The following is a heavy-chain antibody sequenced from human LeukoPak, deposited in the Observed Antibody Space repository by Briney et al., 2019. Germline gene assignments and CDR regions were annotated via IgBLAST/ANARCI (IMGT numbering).Heavy chain of an antibody. V-gene: IGHV4-4*07. Sequence: SETLSLTCTVSGDSISSYYWSWIRKPAGKGLEWIGRIYTSGSTNYNPSLKSRVTMSVDTSKNQFSLKLSSVTAADTAVYYCARQTGSSQIVGASTRFDPWGQGTLVTVSS. J-gene: IGHJ5*02. CDR2: IYTSGST. CDR3: ARQTGSSQIVGASTRFDP. CDR1: GDSISSYY. D-gene: IGHD1-26*01.